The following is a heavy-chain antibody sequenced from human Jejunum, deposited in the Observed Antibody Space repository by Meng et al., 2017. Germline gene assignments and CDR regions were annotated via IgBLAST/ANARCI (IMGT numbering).Heavy chain of an antibody. D-gene: IGHD1-26*01. V-gene: IGHV4-31*03. CDR1: VGSISIGVYY. Sequence: VQSEGSGPGMVKTSQHLSLTCTVLVGSISIGVYYWSWIRQHPGKGMEWIGYIYYTGGTYYNPSLRSRSIISVDTSENQFSLELSSVTSADTAVYFCARVALEAREEVGVSRGHFDYWGQGSLVTVSS. J-gene: IGHJ4*02. CDR2: IYYTGGT. CDR3: ARVALEAREEVGVSRGHFDY.